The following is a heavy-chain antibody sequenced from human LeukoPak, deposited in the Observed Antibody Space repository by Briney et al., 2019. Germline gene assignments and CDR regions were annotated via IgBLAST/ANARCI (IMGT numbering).Heavy chain of an antibody. CDR2: IIPIFGTA. Sequence: SVKVSCKASGGTFSSYAISWVRQAPGRGLEWMGGIIPIFGTANYAQKFQGRVTITADESTSTAYMELSSLRSEDTAVYYCARDGDGYTIFDYWGQGTLVTVSS. CDR3: ARDGDGYTIFDY. CDR1: GGTFSSYA. V-gene: IGHV1-69*01. D-gene: IGHD5-24*01. J-gene: IGHJ4*02.